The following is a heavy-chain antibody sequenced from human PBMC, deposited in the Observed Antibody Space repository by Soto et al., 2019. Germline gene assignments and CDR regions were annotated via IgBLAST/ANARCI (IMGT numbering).Heavy chain of an antibody. V-gene: IGHV2-5*02. CDR2: IYWDDDK. D-gene: IGHD4-17*01. CDR1: GFSLNTSGVG. Sequence: QITLKESGPSLVKPTQTLTLTCTFSGFSLNTSGVGVGWIRQPPGKALEWLALIYWDDDKRDSPSLKSRLTITKDTPKNQVVLTMTNMDPVDTGTYYGAHRPYGDYPIDYWGQGTLVTVSS. CDR3: AHRPYGDYPIDY. J-gene: IGHJ4*02.